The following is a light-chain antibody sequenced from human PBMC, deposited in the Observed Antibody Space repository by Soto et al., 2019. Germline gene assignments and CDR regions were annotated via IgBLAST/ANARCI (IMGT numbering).Light chain of an antibody. CDR2: DNN. Sequence: QSVLTQPPSVSAAPGQKVPISGSGSSSNIGNNNVSWYQQLPGTAPKLLIYDNNKRPSGIPDRFAGSKSGTSATLGITGLQTGDEADYYCGTWDSSLSAVVFGGGTKLTVL. J-gene: IGLJ2*01. CDR1: SSNIGNNN. CDR3: GTWDSSLSAVV. V-gene: IGLV1-51*01.